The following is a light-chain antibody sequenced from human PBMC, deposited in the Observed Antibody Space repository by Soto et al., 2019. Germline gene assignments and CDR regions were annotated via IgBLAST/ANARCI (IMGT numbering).Light chain of an antibody. Sequence: DIVMIQSPDSLAVSLAESATINSKSTESVLYSSNNKNYLAWYQHKPGQPPKLLIYWASTRESGVPDRFSGSGSGTDFTLTISSLQAEDVAVYYCQQYYSTPLTFGGGTRLEIK. CDR2: WAS. CDR3: QQYYSTPLT. J-gene: IGKJ5*01. V-gene: IGKV4-1*01. CDR1: ESVLYSSNNKNY.